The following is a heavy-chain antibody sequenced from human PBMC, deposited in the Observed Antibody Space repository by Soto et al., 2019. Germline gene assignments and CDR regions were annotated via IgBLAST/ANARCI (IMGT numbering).Heavy chain of an antibody. CDR3: ARDSIRFLEWLRPYGMDV. D-gene: IGHD3-3*01. CDR2: ISYDGSNK. V-gene: IGHV3-30-3*01. CDR1: GFTFSSYA. J-gene: IGHJ6*02. Sequence: GGSLRLSCAASGFTFSSYAMHWVRQAPGKGLEWVAVISYDGSNKYYADSVKGRFTISRDNSKNTLYLQMNSLRAEDTAVYYCARDSIRFLEWLRPYGMDVWGQGTTVTVSS.